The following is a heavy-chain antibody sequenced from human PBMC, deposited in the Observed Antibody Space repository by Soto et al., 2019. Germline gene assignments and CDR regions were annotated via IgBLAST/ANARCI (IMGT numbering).Heavy chain of an antibody. J-gene: IGHJ4*02. CDR1: GFSFTNAW. Sequence: GGSLRLSCSASGFSFTNAWISWVRQAPGKGLEWVGHIKGRIDGEATDCTAPVKGRVTFSRDYSKNAVYLQVNSLRTDDTAVYYFAADIPSQGSGEFDFWGQGT. D-gene: IGHD6-19*01. CDR2: IKGRIDGEAT. CDR3: AADIPSQGSGEFDF. V-gene: IGHV3-15*07.